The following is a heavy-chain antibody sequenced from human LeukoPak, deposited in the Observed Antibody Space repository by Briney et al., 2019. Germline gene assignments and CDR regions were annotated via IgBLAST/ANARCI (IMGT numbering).Heavy chain of an antibody. V-gene: IGHV1-2*02. CDR1: GYTFTGYY. CDR2: INTNSGGT. CDR3: AKALRRNDAFDI. Sequence: ASVKVSCKASGYTFTGYYLHWLRQAPGQGLEWMGWINTNSGGTTFEQRFQGRVTMTRDTSISTAYMELSGLRSDETAVYYCAKALRRNDAFDIWGQGTMVTVSS. J-gene: IGHJ3*02.